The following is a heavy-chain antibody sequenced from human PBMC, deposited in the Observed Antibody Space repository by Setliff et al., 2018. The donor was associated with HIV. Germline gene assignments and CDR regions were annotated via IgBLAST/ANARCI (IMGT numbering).Heavy chain of an antibody. CDR3: ARDPVPASSGTVWFDP. V-gene: IGHV1-18*01. J-gene: IGHJ5*02. CDR1: GYIFTNYG. Sequence: ASVKVSCKASGYIFTNYGITWVRQAPGRGLEWMGWISAYNGNTHYAQKFQGRVTRTTDTSTTTAYMELRSLRSDDTAVYYCARDPVPASSGTVWFDPWGQGTLVTVSS. CDR2: ISAYNGNT. D-gene: IGHD6-13*01.